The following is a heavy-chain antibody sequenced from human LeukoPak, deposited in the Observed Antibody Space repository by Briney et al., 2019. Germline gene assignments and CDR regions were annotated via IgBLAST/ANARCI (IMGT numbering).Heavy chain of an antibody. CDR2: IYSGGST. V-gene: IGHV3-66*02. CDR3: ARDRVVGPPDY. Sequence: GGSLRLSCAASGFTVSSNYMSWVRQAPGKGLEWVSVIYSGGSTYYADSVKGRFTISRDNSKNTLYLQMNSLRAEDTAAYYCARDRVVGPPDYWGQGTLVTVSS. D-gene: IGHD3-3*01. CDR1: GFTVSSNY. J-gene: IGHJ4*02.